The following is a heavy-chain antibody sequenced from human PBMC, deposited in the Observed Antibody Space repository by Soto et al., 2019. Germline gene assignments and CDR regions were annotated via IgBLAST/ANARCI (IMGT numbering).Heavy chain of an antibody. CDR3: ARGDQWVVFGPTDH. D-gene: IGHD3-3*01. V-gene: IGHV3-30*04. Sequence: GGSLRLSCTASGFTFRNFAMYWVHQAPGKGLDWVAGISPDGASKYHSDSVKGRLTISRDNSKDTLYLEMSGLRRDDTAVYYCARGDQWVVFGPTDHWGQGTLVTVSS. J-gene: IGHJ5*02. CDR2: ISPDGASK. CDR1: GFTFRNFA.